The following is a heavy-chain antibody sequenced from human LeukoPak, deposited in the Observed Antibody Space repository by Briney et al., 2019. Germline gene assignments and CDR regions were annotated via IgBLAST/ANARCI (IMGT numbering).Heavy chain of an antibody. V-gene: IGHV1-18*01. D-gene: IGHD3-3*01. CDR3: ARDGVSGHFDY. CDR2: IDPSNGNI. J-gene: IGHJ4*01. CDR1: GYTFNSYG. Sequence: GASVKVSFKASGYTFNSYGICRVRQAPGQGLEWIGWIDPSNGNIKYAEKLQGRVTMTTDTSTSTAYMDLRSLRSDDTAVYYCARDGVSGHFDYWGRGTLVTVSS.